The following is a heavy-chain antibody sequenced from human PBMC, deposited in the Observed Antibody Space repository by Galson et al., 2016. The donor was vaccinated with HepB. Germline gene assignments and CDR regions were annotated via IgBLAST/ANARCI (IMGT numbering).Heavy chain of an antibody. J-gene: IGHJ4*02. V-gene: IGHV3-53*01. CDR2: IYSGGYT. D-gene: IGHD3-3*01. Sequence: SLRLSCAASGFTVRSNYMTWVRQAPGQGLQWVSVIYSGGYTYYADSVKGRFTISRDEPKNTVYLQMNSLRAEDTALYYCARSYYDFWSGLGYWGQGTLVTVSS. CDR3: ARSYYDFWSGLGY. CDR1: GFTVRSNY.